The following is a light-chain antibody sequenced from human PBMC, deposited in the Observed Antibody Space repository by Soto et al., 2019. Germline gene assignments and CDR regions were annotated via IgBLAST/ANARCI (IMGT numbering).Light chain of an antibody. J-gene: IGKJ1*01. CDR3: QQYNNWPPET. V-gene: IGKV3-20*01. CDR2: DAS. CDR1: QSVSYY. Sequence: IVLTHDPVTLSLSPGERATLSCRASQSVSYYLAWYQQKPGQAPRLLIYDASSRATGVPDRFSGSGSGTDFTLTISRLEPEDFAVYYCQQYNNWPPETFGQGTKVDIK.